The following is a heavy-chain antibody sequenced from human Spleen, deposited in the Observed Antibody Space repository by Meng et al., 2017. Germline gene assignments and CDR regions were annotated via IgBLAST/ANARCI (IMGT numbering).Heavy chain of an antibody. CDR1: GFTFSNYN. Sequence: GESLKISCAASGFTFSNYNIHWVRQAPGKGLEWVSAISGSGGSTYYADSVKGRFTISRDNSKNTLYLQMNSLRAEDTAVYYCAKEYSSGWYQGGFDYWGQGTLVTCAS. D-gene: IGHD6-19*01. J-gene: IGHJ4*02. CDR3: AKEYSSGWYQGGFDY. V-gene: IGHV3-23*01. CDR2: ISGSGGST.